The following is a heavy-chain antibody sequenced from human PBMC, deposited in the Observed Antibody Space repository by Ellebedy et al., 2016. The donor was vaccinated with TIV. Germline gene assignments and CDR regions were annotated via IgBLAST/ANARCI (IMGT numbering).Heavy chain of an antibody. CDR1: GYTFTRYG. V-gene: IGHV1-18*01. CDR2: IAVYNGHT. CDR3: ARSRLGGGHWYFDF. D-gene: IGHD3-10*01. Sequence: ASVKVSCXVSGYTFTRYGMSWVRQAPGQGLEWMGWIAVYNGHTKYAQKFQDRVVMTTETATSTVYMELRSLRSDDTAVYYFARSRLGGGHWYFDFWGRGTLVTVSS. J-gene: IGHJ2*01.